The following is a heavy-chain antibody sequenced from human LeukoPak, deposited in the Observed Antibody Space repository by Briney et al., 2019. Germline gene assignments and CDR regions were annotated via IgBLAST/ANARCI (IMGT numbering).Heavy chain of an antibody. CDR2: IYYSGST. V-gene: IGHV4-61*01. CDR3: AREYCGGDCYSWYYGMDV. CDR1: GGSVSSGSYY. J-gene: IGHJ6*02. D-gene: IGHD2-21*02. Sequence: SETLSLTCTVSGGSVSSGSYYWSWIRQPPGKGLEWIGYIYYSGSTNYNPSLKSRVTISVDTSKNQFSLKLSSVTAAYTAVYYCAREYCGGDCYSWYYGMDVWGQGTTVTVSS.